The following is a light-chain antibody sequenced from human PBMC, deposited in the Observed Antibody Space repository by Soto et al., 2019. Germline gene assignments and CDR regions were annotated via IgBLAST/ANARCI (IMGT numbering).Light chain of an antibody. CDR3: QQSYSTLWT. CDR1: QSISSY. V-gene: IGKV1-39*01. J-gene: IGKJ1*01. CDR2: AAS. Sequence: DIQMTQSPSSLSASVGDRVTITCRASQSISSYLNWYQQKPGKAPKLLIYAASSWLSGVPSRFSGSGSGTDFTLTISSLQPEDFATYYCQQSYSTLWTFGQGTKVEIK.